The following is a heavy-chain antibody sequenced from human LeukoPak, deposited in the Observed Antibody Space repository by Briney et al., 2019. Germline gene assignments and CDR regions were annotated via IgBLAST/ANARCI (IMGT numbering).Heavy chain of an antibody. V-gene: IGHV3-13*01. J-gene: IGHJ5*02. Sequence: GGSLRLSCAASGFTFSSYDMHWVHQATGKGLEWVSAIGTAGDTYYPGSVKGRFTISRENAKNSLYLQMNSLRAEDTAVYYCARGYNWNDGFDPWGQGTLVTVSS. CDR2: IGTAGDT. CDR1: GFTFSSYD. CDR3: ARGYNWNDGFDP. D-gene: IGHD1-20*01.